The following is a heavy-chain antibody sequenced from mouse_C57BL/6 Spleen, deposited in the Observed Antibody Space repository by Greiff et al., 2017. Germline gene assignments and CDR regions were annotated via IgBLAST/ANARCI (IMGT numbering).Heavy chain of an antibody. CDR1: GFNIKDDY. V-gene: IGHV14-4*01. J-gene: IGHJ3*01. D-gene: IGHD2-1*01. Sequence: EVQLQQSGAELVRPGASVKLSCTASGFNIKDDYMHWVKQRPEQGLEWIGWIDPENGDTEYASKFQGKATITADTSSNTAYLQLSSLTSEDTAVYYCTTALLSIRGWFAYWGQGTLVTVSA. CDR2: IDPENGDT. CDR3: TTALLSIRGWFAY.